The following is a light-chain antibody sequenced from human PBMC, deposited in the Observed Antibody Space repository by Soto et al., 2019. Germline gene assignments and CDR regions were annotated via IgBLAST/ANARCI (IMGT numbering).Light chain of an antibody. CDR3: QQYRSWPRT. CDR2: GAS. CDR1: QSVDIS. Sequence: EIVLTQSPATLSVSPGERVILSCRASQSVDISLAWYQQKPGQAPRLLIYGASTRATDMPGTFSGRGSGTEFTLTITSLRPEDFGVYYCQQYRSWPRTFGQGNKVEIK. J-gene: IGKJ1*01. V-gene: IGKV3-15*01.